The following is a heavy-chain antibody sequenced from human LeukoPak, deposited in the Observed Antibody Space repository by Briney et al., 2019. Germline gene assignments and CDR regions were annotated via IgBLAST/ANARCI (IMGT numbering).Heavy chain of an antibody. D-gene: IGHD2-2*02. V-gene: IGHV1-2*06. Sequence: ASVKVSCKASGYTFTGYYMHWVRRAPGQGLEWMGRINPNSGDTNYTQKFQGRVTMTRDTSISTAYMELNRLRSDDTAVYYCARGRYCSSTSCYIGPNRAKKFDCWGQGTLVTVSS. CDR1: GYTFTGYY. CDR3: ARGRYCSSTSCYIGPNRAKKFDC. CDR2: INPNSGDT. J-gene: IGHJ4*02.